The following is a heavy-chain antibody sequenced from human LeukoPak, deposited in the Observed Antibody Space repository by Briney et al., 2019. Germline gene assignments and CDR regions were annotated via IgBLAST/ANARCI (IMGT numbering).Heavy chain of an antibody. V-gene: IGHV3-23*01. Sequence: GGSLRLSCAASGFTFSSYAMSWVRQAPGKGLEWVSAISGSGGSTYYADSVKGRFTISRDNSKNTLYLRMNSLRAEDTAVYYCAKVGVTFGGVIVRYFDYWGQGTLVTVSS. CDR3: AKVGVTFGGVIVRYFDY. CDR2: ISGSGGST. J-gene: IGHJ4*02. D-gene: IGHD3-16*02. CDR1: GFTFSSYA.